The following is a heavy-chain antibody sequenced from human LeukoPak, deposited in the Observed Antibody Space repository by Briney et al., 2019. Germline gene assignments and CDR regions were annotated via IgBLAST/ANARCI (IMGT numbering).Heavy chain of an antibody. CDR2: ISGKGNNI. CDR3: AKALPPYYDFWSGDYGGFDY. Sequence: GRSLRLSCAAWGFTFEDYAMHGVRQGAGKGLEWVSLISGKGNNIYYADSVKGRFTISRDNSKNSLYLQMNSLRTEDTALYYCAKALPPYYDFWSGDYGGFDYWGQGTLVTVSS. V-gene: IGHV3-43*02. CDR1: GFTFEDYA. J-gene: IGHJ4*02. D-gene: IGHD3-3*01.